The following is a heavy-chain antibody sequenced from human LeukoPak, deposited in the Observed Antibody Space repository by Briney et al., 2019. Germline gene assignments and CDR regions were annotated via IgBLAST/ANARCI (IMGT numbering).Heavy chain of an antibody. CDR1: GFTFSNYE. D-gene: IGHD2-8*01. J-gene: IGHJ4*02. Sequence: PGGSLRLSCAASGFTFSNYEMNWVRQAPGKGLEWVAYISISGTITHYGDSVKGRFTISRDNAKNSLYLQMNSLRAEDTAVYYCARGVGYCTNGVCFPPGYFDYWGQGTLVTVSS. CDR2: ISISGTIT. CDR3: ARGVGYCTNGVCFPPGYFDY. V-gene: IGHV3-48*03.